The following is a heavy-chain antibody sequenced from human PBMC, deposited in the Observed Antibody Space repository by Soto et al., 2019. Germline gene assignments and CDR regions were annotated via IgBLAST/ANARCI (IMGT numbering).Heavy chain of an antibody. D-gene: IGHD1-26*01. J-gene: IGHJ5*01. V-gene: IGHV3-23*01. CDR2: IGGGGTDT. CDR3: AKDAVPYNGKWDWFDS. Sequence: DVQLLESGGGLVQPGGSLTLSCAASRFTFSDFAMSWVRQAPGKGLEWVSSIGGGGTDTSYADSVKGRFTISRDNSKITLYLQVDSLRDEDTAVYYCAKDAVPYNGKWDWFDSWGQGSLVTVSS. CDR1: RFTFSDFA.